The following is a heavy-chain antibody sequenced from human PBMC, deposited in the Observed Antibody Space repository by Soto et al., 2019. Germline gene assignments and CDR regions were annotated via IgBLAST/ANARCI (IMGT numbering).Heavy chain of an antibody. Sequence: QVQLVQSGAEVKKPGSSVKVSCKASGGTFSSYAISWVRQAPGQGLEWMGGIIPIFGTANYAQKFQGRVTITADESTSTAYMELSSLRSEDTAVYYCARDKRYCSSTSCYYNWFDPWGQGTLVTVSS. CDR1: GGTFSSYA. V-gene: IGHV1-69*01. CDR2: IIPIFGTA. CDR3: ARDKRYCSSTSCYYNWFDP. D-gene: IGHD2-2*01. J-gene: IGHJ5*02.